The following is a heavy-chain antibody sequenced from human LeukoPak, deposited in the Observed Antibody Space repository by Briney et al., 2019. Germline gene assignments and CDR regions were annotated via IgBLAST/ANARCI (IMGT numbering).Heavy chain of an antibody. CDR3: AKDLHYYGPGSSPQY. V-gene: IGHV3-30*18. J-gene: IGHJ4*02. CDR2: ISYDGSTK. Sequence: PGRSLRLPCEASGFTFSNYAMHWVRRAPGKGLEWVALISYDGSTKHYADSVKGRFTISRDNSKNTLSLQINSLRSEDTAVYYCAKDLHYYGPGSSPQYWGQGTLVTVSS. CDR1: GFTFSNYA. D-gene: IGHD3-10*01.